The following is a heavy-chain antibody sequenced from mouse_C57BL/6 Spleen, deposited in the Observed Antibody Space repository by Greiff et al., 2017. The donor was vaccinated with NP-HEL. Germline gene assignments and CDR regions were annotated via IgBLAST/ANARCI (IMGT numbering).Heavy chain of an antibody. CDR1: GFNIKDYY. Sequence: EVQLQQSGAELVKPGASVKLSCTASGFNIKDYYMHWVKQRTEQGLEWIGRIDPEDGETKYAPKFQGKATITADTSSNSAYLQLSSLTSEDTAVYYCASVYHGSSYDYYAMDYWGQGTSVTVSS. V-gene: IGHV14-2*01. CDR3: ASVYHGSSYDYYAMDY. D-gene: IGHD1-1*01. CDR2: IDPEDGET. J-gene: IGHJ4*01.